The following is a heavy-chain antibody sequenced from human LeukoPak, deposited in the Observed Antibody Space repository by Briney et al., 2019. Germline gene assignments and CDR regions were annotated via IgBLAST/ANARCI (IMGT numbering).Heavy chain of an antibody. CDR3: ARHGIRYYYDSSGPRHFDI. J-gene: IGHJ3*02. Sequence: GESLKISCKGSGYSFTSYWIGWVRQMPGKGLEWKGIIYPGDSDTRYSPSFQGQVTISADKSISTAYLQWSSLKASDTAMYYCARHGIRYYYDSSGPRHFDIWGQGTMVTVSS. CDR1: GYSFTSYW. D-gene: IGHD3-22*01. V-gene: IGHV5-51*01. CDR2: IYPGDSDT.